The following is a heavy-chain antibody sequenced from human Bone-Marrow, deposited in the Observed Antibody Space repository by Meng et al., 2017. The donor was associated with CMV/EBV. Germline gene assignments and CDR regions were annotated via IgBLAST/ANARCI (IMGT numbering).Heavy chain of an antibody. V-gene: IGHV3-23*01. J-gene: IGHJ6*01. CDR2: IILSGGST. CDR1: GFAFSSYW. D-gene: IGHD4-11*01. Sequence: GGSLRLSCAASGFAFSSYWMSWVRQAPGKGLEWVSCIILSGGSTYYADSAKGRFTISRDISKNTLYLQKNSLRDDDTAVYYCAKDDYRNNHGMDVWGQGTTVTVYS. CDR3: AKDDYRNNHGMDV.